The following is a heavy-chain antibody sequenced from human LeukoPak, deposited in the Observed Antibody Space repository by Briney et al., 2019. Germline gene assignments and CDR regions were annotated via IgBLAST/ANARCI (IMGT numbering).Heavy chain of an antibody. J-gene: IGHJ4*02. CDR3: ARGPNYYDILTGYLDY. CDR1: GYTFTSYY. V-gene: IGHV1-46*01. Sequence: ASVKVSCKASGYTFTSYYMHWVRQAPGQGLEWMGIINPSGGSTSYAQKFQGRVTMTRDTSTSTVYMELSSLRSEDTAVYYCARGPNYYDILTGYLDYWGQGTLVTVSS. CDR2: INPSGGST. D-gene: IGHD3-9*01.